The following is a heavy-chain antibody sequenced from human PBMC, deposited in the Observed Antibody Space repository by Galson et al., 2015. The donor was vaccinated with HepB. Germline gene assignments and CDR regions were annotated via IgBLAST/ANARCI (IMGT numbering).Heavy chain of an antibody. V-gene: IGHV3-33*08. CDR3: AREDADIAAMTLDH. CDR2: IWQDGSNS. J-gene: IGHJ4*02. D-gene: IGHD6-25*01. CDR1: GFTFSRNG. Sequence: SLRLSCAASGFTFSRNGMHWVRQAPGKGLEWVAVIWQDGSNSYYADSVKGRFTISRDNSKNTLYLQMNSLRAEGTAVYYCAREDADIAAMTLDHWGQGTLVTVSS.